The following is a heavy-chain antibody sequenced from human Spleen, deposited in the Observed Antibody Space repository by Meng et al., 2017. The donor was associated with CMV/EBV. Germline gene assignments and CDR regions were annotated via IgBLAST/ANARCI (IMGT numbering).Heavy chain of an antibody. CDR2: INPLRGDT. D-gene: IGHD2-21*02. CDR3: ARGGWGRTYGPVDT. Sequence: KASGYTFTGYYVHWMRQAPGQGLEWMGCINPLRGDTNLAQNFQGRLPMPRDTSISAAYMELNRLTSDDTAVYYCARGGWGRTYGPVDTWGQGTLVTVSS. J-gene: IGHJ5*02. V-gene: IGHV1-2*02. CDR1: GYTFTGYY.